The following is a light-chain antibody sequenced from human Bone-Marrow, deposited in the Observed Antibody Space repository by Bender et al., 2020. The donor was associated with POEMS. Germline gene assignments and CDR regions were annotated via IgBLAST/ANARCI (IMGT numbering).Light chain of an antibody. CDR1: SPNIGTNP. Sequence: QSVLTQPPSTSGPPGQGVTISCSGSSPNIGTNPVNWYQQLPGPAPKLLIYIYNQRPSGVPDRFSGSKSGTSASLAISGLQSEDEADYYCAAWEDSLNGWVFGGGTKLTVL. J-gene: IGLJ3*02. CDR2: IYN. CDR3: AAWEDSLNGWV. V-gene: IGLV1-44*01.